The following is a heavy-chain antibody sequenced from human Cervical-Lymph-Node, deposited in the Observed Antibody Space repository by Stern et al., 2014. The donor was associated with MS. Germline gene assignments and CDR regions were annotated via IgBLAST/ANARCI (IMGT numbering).Heavy chain of an antibody. CDR3: VRPSSGSYPSFDP. CDR2: IYYGGNT. J-gene: IGHJ5*02. D-gene: IGHD3-22*01. CDR1: GNSISSGRYF. Sequence: QLQLQESGPGLVKPSETLSLTCTVSGNSISSGRYFWGWIRQPPGKGLEWIATIYYGGNTYYNPSLKSRVNMSVDTSRNQFSLRLSSMTAADTAVYYCVRPSSGSYPSFDPWGQGTLVTVSS. V-gene: IGHV4-39*01.